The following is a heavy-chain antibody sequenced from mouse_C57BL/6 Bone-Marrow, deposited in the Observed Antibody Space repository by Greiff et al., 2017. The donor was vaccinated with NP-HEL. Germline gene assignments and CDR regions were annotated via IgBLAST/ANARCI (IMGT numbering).Heavy chain of an antibody. V-gene: IGHV5-4*01. CDR3: AREDTTVGVPFAY. J-gene: IGHJ3*01. Sequence: VQLKESGGGLVKPGGSLKLSCAASGFTFSSYAMSWVRQTPEKRLEWVATISDGGSYSYYPDNVKGRFTISRDNAKNNLYLQMSHLKSEDTAMYYCAREDTTVGVPFAYWGQGTLVTVSA. CDR1: GFTFSSYA. D-gene: IGHD1-1*01. CDR2: ISDGGSYS.